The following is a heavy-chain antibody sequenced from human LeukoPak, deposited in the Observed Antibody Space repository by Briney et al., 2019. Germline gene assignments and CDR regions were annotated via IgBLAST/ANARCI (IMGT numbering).Heavy chain of an antibody. D-gene: IGHD3-22*01. J-gene: IGHJ3*02. CDR1: GFTFSSYA. V-gene: IGHV3-30-3*01. CDR2: ISYDGSKK. CDR3: ARENYYDSSVLGALDI. Sequence: GGSLRLSCAASGFTFSSYAMHWVRQAPGKGLEWVAVISYDGSKKYYADSVKGQFTISRDNSKNTLYLQMNSLRAEDTAVYYCARENYYDSSVLGALDIWGQGTMVTVSS.